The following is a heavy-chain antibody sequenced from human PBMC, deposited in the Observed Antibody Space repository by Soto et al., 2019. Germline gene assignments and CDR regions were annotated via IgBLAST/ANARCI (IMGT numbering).Heavy chain of an antibody. J-gene: IGHJ6*02. CDR3: GRDEVRNGVGV. V-gene: IGHV3-7*01. CDR1: GFTFTSYW. CDR2: IKGDGSEK. Sequence: GGSLRLSCVASGFTFTSYWMSWVRQAPGKGLGWVANIKGDGSEKKYVDSVKGRFTISRDNAHNSVSLQMNSLRAEDTALYYCGRDEVRNGVGVWGQGTTVTVSS.